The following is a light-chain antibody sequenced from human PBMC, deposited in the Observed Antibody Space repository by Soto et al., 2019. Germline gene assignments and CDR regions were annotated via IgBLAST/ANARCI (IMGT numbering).Light chain of an antibody. CDR3: CSVTASRTQI. J-gene: IGLJ1*01. CDR1: SRDVGVYIY. CDR2: DVS. Sequence: QSALTQPASVSGSPGQSITISCTGTSRDVGVYIYVSLYQQHPAKVPSRIIFDVSFRPSVISKRFSTSKSGDTASLPSSGLQADAVADYHCCSVTASRTQIFGSGSKVTGL. V-gene: IGLV2-14*03.